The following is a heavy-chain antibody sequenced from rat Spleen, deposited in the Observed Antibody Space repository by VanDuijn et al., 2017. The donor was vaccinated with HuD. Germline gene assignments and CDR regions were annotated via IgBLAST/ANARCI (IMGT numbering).Heavy chain of an antibody. CDR1: GFTFSNYD. CDR3: TAHGNRVSRFAY. V-gene: IGHV5-7*01. CDR2: ISYDGSST. Sequence: EVQLVESGGGLVQPGRSMKLSCAASGFTFSNYDMAWVRQAPKKGLEWVATISYDGSSTNYRDSVKGRFTISRENSKSTLYLQMDSLRSEDTATYYCTAHGNRVSRFAYWGQGTLVTVSS. J-gene: IGHJ3*01. D-gene: IGHD1-4*01.